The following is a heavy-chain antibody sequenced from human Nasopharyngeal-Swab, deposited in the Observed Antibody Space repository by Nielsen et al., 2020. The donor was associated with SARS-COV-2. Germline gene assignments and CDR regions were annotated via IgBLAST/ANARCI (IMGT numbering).Heavy chain of an antibody. CDR3: AKGGCGGDCYYYYYYGMDV. V-gene: IGHV3-23*01. CDR2: ISGSGGST. CDR1: GFTFSSYA. J-gene: IGHJ6*02. D-gene: IGHD2-21*02. Sequence: ETLSLTCAASGFTFSSYAMSWVRQAPGKGLEWVSAISGSGGSTYYADSVKGRFTISRDNSKNTLYLQMNSLRAEDTAVYYCAKGGCGGDCYYYYYYGMDVWGQGTTVTVSS.